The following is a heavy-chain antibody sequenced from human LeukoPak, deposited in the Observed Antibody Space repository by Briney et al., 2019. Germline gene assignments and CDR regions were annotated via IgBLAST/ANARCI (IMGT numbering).Heavy chain of an antibody. CDR2: INHSGST. J-gene: IGHJ4*02. CDR3: ARGLSAAPPGRY. D-gene: IGHD6-13*01. V-gene: IGHV4-34*01. CDR1: GGSFSGYY. Sequence: PSETLSLTCAVYGGSFSGYYRSWIRRPPGKGLEWTGEINHSGSTNYNPSLKSRVTISVDTSKNQFSLKLSSVTAADTAVYYCARGLSAAPPGRYWGQGTLVTVSS.